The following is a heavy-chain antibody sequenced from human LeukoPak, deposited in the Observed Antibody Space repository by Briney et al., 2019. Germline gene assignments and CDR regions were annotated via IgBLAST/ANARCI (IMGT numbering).Heavy chain of an antibody. D-gene: IGHD6-19*01. V-gene: IGHV3-13*01. CDR3: AKSGHNSGWYESD. J-gene: IGHJ4*02. CDR1: GFAFSDYD. CDR2: IGTASDA. Sequence: GGSLRLSCVASGFAFSDYDVHWVRQATGKGLEWVSAIGTASDAYYPGTVRGRFTVSRDNAKNSLYLQMNSLRAEDTAVYYCAKSGHNSGWYESDWGQGALVAVSS.